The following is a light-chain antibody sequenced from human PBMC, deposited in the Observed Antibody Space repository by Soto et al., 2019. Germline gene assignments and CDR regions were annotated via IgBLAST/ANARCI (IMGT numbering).Light chain of an antibody. J-gene: IGKJ1*01. V-gene: IGKV3-20*01. Sequence: IVFTKSAGTLSLSPGERATLSCRASQSVSSSYLAWYQQKPGQAPRLLIYGASSRATGIPDRFSGSGSGTDFTLTISRLEPEDFAVYYCQQYGSSPPRTFGQGTKVDI. CDR3: QQYGSSPPRT. CDR1: QSVSSSY. CDR2: GAS.